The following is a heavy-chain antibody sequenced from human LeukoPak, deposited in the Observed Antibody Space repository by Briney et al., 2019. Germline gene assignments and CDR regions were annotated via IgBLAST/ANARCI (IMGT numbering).Heavy chain of an antibody. CDR3: AREAVAGGSGSNYYYYGMDV. V-gene: IGHV4-61*02. J-gene: IGHJ6*02. Sequence: SETLSLTCTVSGGSISSGSYYWSWIRQPAGKGLEWIGRIYTSGSTNYNPSLKSRVTISVDTSKNQFSLKLSSVTAADTAVYYCAREAVAGGSGSNYYYYGMDVWGQGTTVTVSS. D-gene: IGHD3-10*01. CDR1: GGSISSGSYY. CDR2: IYTSGST.